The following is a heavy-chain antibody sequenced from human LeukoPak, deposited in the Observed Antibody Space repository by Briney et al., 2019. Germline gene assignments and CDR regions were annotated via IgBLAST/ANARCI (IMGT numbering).Heavy chain of an antibody. Sequence: ASVKVSCKASGYTFTGYYMHWVRQAPGQGLEWMGWISAYNGNTNYAQKLQGRVTMTTDTSTSAAYMELRSLRSDDTAVYYCARMIVVVPAATNYYYYYYMDVWGKGTTVTVSS. CDR1: GYTFTGYY. D-gene: IGHD2-2*01. CDR2: ISAYNGNT. CDR3: ARMIVVVPAATNYYYYYYMDV. J-gene: IGHJ6*03. V-gene: IGHV1-18*04.